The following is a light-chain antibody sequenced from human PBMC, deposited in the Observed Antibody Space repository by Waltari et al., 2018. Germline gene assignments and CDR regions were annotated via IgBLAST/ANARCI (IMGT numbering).Light chain of an antibody. CDR2: VNSDGTH. Sequence: QLVLTQSPSASASLGASIKLTCTLSSGHSSNIIAWLQQQPEKGTRYLMKVNSDGTHSKGDEIPDRFSGSSSGAERYLTISNLQSEDEADYYCQTGGHGTWVFGGGTKVTVL. CDR3: QTGGHGTWV. CDR1: SGHSSNI. J-gene: IGLJ3*02. V-gene: IGLV4-69*01.